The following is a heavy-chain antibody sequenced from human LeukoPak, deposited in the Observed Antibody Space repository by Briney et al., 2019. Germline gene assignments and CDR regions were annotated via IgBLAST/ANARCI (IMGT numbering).Heavy chain of an antibody. J-gene: IGHJ4*02. CDR1: GDSMNSHY. D-gene: IGHD3-10*02. CDR3: ARAVLMETTMFIGD. Sequence: SETLSLTCDVSGDSMNSHYWLWIRQPPGKGLECVGYTHSSGRTNQNPPLKSRVTLSVDTSKNQFSLTLNSVTAADTAVYYCARAVLMETTMFIGDWGQGTLVTVSS. CDR2: THSSGRT. V-gene: IGHV4-59*11.